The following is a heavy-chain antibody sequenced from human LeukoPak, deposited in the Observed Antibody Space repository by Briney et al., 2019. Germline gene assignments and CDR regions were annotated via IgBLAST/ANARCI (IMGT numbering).Heavy chain of an antibody. V-gene: IGHV3-48*03. CDR2: ISSSVSTI. Sequence: GGSLRLSCAASGFTFSSYEMNWVRQAPGRGLEWVSYISSSVSTIYDADSVKGRFNISRANAKNSLYLQMNSLRAEDTAVYYCAELGITMIGGVWGKGTTVTISS. CDR3: AELGITMIGGV. J-gene: IGHJ6*04. D-gene: IGHD3-10*02. CDR1: GFTFSSYE.